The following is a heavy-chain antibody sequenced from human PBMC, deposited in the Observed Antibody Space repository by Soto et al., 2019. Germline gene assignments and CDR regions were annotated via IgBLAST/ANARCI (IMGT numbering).Heavy chain of an antibody. V-gene: IGHV3-30*18. CDR1: GFTFSSYG. D-gene: IGHD3-3*01. CDR2: ISYDVSNK. Sequence: GGSLRLSCAASGFTFSSYGMHWVRQAPGKGLEWVAVISYDVSNKYYADSVKGRFTISRDNSKNKQYLQMNSLRAEDTAVYYCAKGGSGYEFWSGYHFDYWGQGTLVTVSS. J-gene: IGHJ4*02. CDR3: AKGGSGYEFWSGYHFDY.